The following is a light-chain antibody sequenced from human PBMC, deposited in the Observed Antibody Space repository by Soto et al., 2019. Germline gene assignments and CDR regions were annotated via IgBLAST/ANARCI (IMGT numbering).Light chain of an antibody. V-gene: IGLV2-14*01. CDR1: SSDVGGYNY. Sequence: QSALAQPASVSGSPGQSVTISCTGTSSDVGGYNYVSWYQQLPGKAPKLMIYEVSNRPSGVSNRLSGSKSGNTASLTISGLQAEDEADYYCSAYTSSITLLVFGTGTKVTVL. CDR2: EVS. CDR3: SAYTSSITLLV. J-gene: IGLJ1*01.